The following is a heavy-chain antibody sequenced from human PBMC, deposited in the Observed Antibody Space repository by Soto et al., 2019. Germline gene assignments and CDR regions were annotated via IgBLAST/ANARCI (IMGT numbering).Heavy chain of an antibody. D-gene: IGHD3-3*01. Sequence: GGSLRLSCAASGFTFSSYAMSLVRQAPGKGLECVSAISGSGGSTYYADSVKGRFTISRDNSKNTLYLQMNSLRAEDTAVYYCAKDTYYDFWSGYPDYWGQGTLVTISS. J-gene: IGHJ4*02. CDR3: AKDTYYDFWSGYPDY. CDR1: GFTFSSYA. V-gene: IGHV3-23*01. CDR2: ISGSGGST.